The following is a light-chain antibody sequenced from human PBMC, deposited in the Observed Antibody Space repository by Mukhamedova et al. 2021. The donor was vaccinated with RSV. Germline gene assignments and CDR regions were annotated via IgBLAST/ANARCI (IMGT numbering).Light chain of an antibody. V-gene: IGKV1-27*01. J-gene: IGKJ4*01. CDR3: QNYNSARALT. Sequence: WYQRRVHGKVPNLLIFAASSLQSGVPSRFSGSGSGTEFTLTISSLQPEDVATYYCQNYNSARALTFGGGTKVEIK. CDR2: AAS.